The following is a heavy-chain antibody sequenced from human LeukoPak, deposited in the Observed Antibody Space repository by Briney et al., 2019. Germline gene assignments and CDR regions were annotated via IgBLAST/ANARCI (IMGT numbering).Heavy chain of an antibody. D-gene: IGHD4-17*01. J-gene: IGHJ3*02. CDR2: IRYDGSNK. V-gene: IGHV3-30*02. Sequence: GGSLRLSCAASGFTFSSYVMHLVRQAPGKVLEWVAFIRYDGSNKYYAYSVKCRFTISRDNSKNTLYLQMNSLRAEDTAVYYCARGGAGDGDSDWGDAFDIWGKGTLVTVSS. CDR3: ARGGAGDGDSDWGDAFDI. CDR1: GFTFSSYV.